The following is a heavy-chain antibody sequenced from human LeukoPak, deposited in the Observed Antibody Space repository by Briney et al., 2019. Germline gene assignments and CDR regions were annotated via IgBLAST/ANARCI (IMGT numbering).Heavy chain of an antibody. CDR3: ARLPRYYDFWSGSYYYYGMDV. V-gene: IGHV1-2*02. J-gene: IGHJ6*02. Sequence: GASVKVSCKASGYTFTGYYMHWVRQAPGQGLEWMGWINPNSGGTNYAQKFQGRVTMTRDTSISTAYMELSRLRSDDTAVYYCARLPRYYDFWSGSYYYYGMDVWGQGTTVTVSS. CDR1: GYTFTGYY. CDR2: INPNSGGT. D-gene: IGHD3-3*01.